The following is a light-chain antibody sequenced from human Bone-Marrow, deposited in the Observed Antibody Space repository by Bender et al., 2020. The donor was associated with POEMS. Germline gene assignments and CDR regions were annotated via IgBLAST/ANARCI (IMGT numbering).Light chain of an antibody. CDR2: KDS. J-gene: IGLJ3*02. CDR1: ALPKQY. V-gene: IGLV3-25*02. CDR3: QSADSSGVLRV. Sequence: SYELTQPPSVSVSPGQTARITCSGDALPKQYAYWFQQKPGQAPVLVMYKDSERPSGIPERFSGSTSGTTVTLTISGVQAEDEAEYHCQSADSSGVLRVFGGGTKLTVL.